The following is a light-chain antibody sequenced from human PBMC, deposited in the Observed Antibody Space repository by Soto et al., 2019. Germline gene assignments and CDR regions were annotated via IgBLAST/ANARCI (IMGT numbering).Light chain of an antibody. Sequence: DIVMTQSPDSLAVSRGERATINCKSSQSVLYSPNNKNYLAGYQQKPGQPPKLLIYWASTRESGVPDRFSGSGSGTDFTLTISSLQAEDVAVYYCQQYYSTPYTFGQGTKLEIK. J-gene: IGKJ2*01. CDR1: QSVLYSPNNKNY. CDR2: WAS. V-gene: IGKV4-1*01. CDR3: QQYYSTPYT.